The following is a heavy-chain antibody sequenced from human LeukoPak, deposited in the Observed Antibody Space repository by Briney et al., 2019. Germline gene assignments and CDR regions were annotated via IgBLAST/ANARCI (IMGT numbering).Heavy chain of an antibody. Sequence: NPSETLSLTCTVSGGSISSYHWTWIRQPPGKGLEWIGFMYYSGSTNYNPSLKSRVTISVDTSKNQFSLKLSSVTAADTAVYYCARVSMKRYYFDYWGQGTLVTVSS. CDR3: ARVSMKRYYFDY. V-gene: IGHV4-59*01. CDR2: MYYSGST. CDR1: GGSISSYH. J-gene: IGHJ4*02.